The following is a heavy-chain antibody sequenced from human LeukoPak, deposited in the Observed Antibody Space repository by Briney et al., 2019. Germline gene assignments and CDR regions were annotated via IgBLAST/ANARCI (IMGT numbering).Heavy chain of an antibody. CDR2: ISSSSSYI. CDR1: GFTFSSYS. CDR3: ARESFLEEFSYFDY. J-gene: IGHJ4*02. Sequence: GGSLRLSCAASGFTFSSYSMNWVRQAPGKGLEWVSSISSSSSYIYYADSVKGRFTISRDNAKNSLYLQMNSLRAEDTAVYYCARESFLEEFSYFDYWGQGTLVTVSS. D-gene: IGHD3-10*01. V-gene: IGHV3-21*01.